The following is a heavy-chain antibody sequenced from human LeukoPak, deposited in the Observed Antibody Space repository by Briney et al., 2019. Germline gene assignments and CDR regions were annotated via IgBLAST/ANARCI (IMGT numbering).Heavy chain of an antibody. CDR2: IIPILGIA. Sequence: SVKVSCKASGGTFSSYAISWVRQAPGQGLEWMGRIIPILGIANYAQKFQGRVTITADKSTSTAYMELSSLRSEDTAVYYCARNDLSNWFDPWGQGTLVTVSS. J-gene: IGHJ5*02. CDR1: GGTFSSYA. V-gene: IGHV1-69*04. D-gene: IGHD3-16*01. CDR3: ARNDLSNWFDP.